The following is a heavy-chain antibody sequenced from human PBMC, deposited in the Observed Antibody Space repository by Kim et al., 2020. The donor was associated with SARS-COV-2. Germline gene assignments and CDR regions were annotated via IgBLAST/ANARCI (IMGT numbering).Heavy chain of an antibody. CDR3: AREHDYTVVRVNWYFDL. J-gene: IGHJ2*01. D-gene: IGHD2-15*01. CDR1: GFTFDDYG. Sequence: GGSLRLSCAASGFTFDDYGMSWVRQAPGKGLEWVSGINWNGGSTGYADSVKGRFTISRDNAKNSLYLQMNSLRAEDTALYYCAREHDYTVVRVNWYFDLWGRGTLVTVSS. CDR2: INWNGGST. V-gene: IGHV3-20*04.